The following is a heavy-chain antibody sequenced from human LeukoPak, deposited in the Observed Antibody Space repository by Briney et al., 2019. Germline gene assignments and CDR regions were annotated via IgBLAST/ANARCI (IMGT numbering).Heavy chain of an antibody. D-gene: IGHD2-15*01. Sequence: PGGSLRLSCAASGFTFSKYGMHWVRQAPGKGLEWVAVIWSDGSNKYYADSVRGRFTISRDNSKNTLYLQMNSLRAEDTAVYYCARVTMVAAASYNWFVPWGQGTLVTVSS. CDR2: IWSDGSNK. CDR1: GFTFSKYG. J-gene: IGHJ5*02. V-gene: IGHV3-33*01. CDR3: ARVTMVAAASYNWFVP.